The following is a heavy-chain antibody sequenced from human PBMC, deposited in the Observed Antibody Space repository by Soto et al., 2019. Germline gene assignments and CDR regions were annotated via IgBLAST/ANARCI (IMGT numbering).Heavy chain of an antibody. Sequence: EVQLVESGGGLVQPGGSLRLSCAASGFTFRSYEMNWVRQAPGKGLEWISYISSSGTTIYYAGSVKGRFTISRDNAKNSLYLQMNSLRAEDTALYYCERSTVTYSRGMDVWGQGTTVTVSS. V-gene: IGHV3-48*03. D-gene: IGHD4-17*01. CDR1: GFTFRSYE. J-gene: IGHJ6*02. CDR2: ISSSGTTI. CDR3: ERSTVTYSRGMDV.